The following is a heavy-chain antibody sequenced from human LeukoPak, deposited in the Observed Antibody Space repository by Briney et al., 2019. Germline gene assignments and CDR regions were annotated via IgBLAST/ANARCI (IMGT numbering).Heavy chain of an antibody. Sequence: GGSLRLSCAASGFTFSSYWMSWVRQAPGKGLEWVSAISGSGGSTYYADSVKGRFTISRDNSKNTLYLQMNSLRAEDTAVYYCAKRDYGSGSYPFDYWGQGTLVTVSS. CDR2: ISGSGGST. D-gene: IGHD3-10*01. V-gene: IGHV3-23*01. CDR3: AKRDYGSGSYPFDY. J-gene: IGHJ4*02. CDR1: GFTFSSYW.